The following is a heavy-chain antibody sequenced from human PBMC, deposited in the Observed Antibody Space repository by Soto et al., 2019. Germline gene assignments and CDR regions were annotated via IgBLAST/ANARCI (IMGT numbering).Heavy chain of an antibody. CDR3: ARDIGLRFGESRNYYYGMDV. CDR2: ISAYNGNT. CDR1: GYTFTSYG. D-gene: IGHD3-10*01. V-gene: IGHV1-18*01. Sequence: ASVKVSCKASGYTFTSYGISWVRQAPGQGLEWMGWISAYNGNTNYAQKLQGRVTMTTDTSTSTAYMELRSLRSDDTAVYYCARDIGLRFGESRNYYYGMDVWGPGTTVTVYS. J-gene: IGHJ6*02.